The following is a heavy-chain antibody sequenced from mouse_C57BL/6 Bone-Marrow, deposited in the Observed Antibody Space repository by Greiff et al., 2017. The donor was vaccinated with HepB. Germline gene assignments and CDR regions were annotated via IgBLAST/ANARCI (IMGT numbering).Heavy chain of an antibody. D-gene: IGHD2-4*01. CDR2: ISSGNSTI. J-gene: IGHJ2*01. V-gene: IGHV5-17*01. CDR3: ATRYDYDERDD. CDR1: GFTFSDYG. Sequence: EVKLVESGGGLVKPGGSLKLSCAASGFTFSDYGMHWVRQAPEKGLEWVAYISSGNSTIYYADTVKGRFTLSKDNATNTLFLQMTSLRSEDTAMYYCATRYDYDERDDWGKGTTLTVSS.